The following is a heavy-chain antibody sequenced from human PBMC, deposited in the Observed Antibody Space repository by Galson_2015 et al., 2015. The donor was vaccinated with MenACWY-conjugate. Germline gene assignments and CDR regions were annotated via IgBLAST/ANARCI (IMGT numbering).Heavy chain of an antibody. CDR1: RFSFSRYW. Sequence: SLRLSCAASRFSFSRYWMSWVRQAPGKGLEWVAVISHDGTVKYYADSVKGRFTISRDNSKSTLSLQMSSLRPEDTALYYCAKERTWQAAREFDYWGQGTLVTVSS. V-gene: IGHV3-30*18. J-gene: IGHJ4*02. D-gene: IGHD5-12*01. CDR3: AKERTWQAAREFDY. CDR2: ISHDGTVK.